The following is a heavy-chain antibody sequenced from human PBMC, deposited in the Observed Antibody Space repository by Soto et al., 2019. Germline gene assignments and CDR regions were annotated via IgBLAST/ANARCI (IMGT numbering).Heavy chain of an antibody. V-gene: IGHV6-1*01. CDR2: TYYRSKWYN. J-gene: IGHJ4*02. CDR3: ARDHKGYEGISSGWSNGPFDY. D-gene: IGHD6-19*01. CDR1: GDSVSSNSAA. Sequence: PSQTLSLTCAISGDSVSSNSAAWNWIRQSPSRGLEWLGRTYYRSKWYNDYAVSVKSRITINPDTSKNQFSLQLNSVTPEDTAVYYFARDHKGYEGISSGWSNGPFDYWGQGTLVTVSS.